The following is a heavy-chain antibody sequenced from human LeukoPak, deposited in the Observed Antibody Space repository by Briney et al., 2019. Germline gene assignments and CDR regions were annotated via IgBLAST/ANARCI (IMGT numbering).Heavy chain of an antibody. CDR3: VRRLAVTGKYYFDY. Sequence: SSETLSLTCTVSGGSISSYYWSWIRQPPGKGLEWIGYIYYSGITKYNPSLESRVTISLDMSKNQFSLRLSSVTAADTAVYYCVRRLAVTGKYYFDYWGQGTLVTVSS. CDR2: IYYSGIT. V-gene: IGHV4-59*08. D-gene: IGHD6-19*01. CDR1: GGSISSYY. J-gene: IGHJ4*02.